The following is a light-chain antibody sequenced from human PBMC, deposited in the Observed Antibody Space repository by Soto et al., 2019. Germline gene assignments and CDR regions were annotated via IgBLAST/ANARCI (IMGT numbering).Light chain of an antibody. CDR3: QHYNSYSEA. V-gene: IGKV1-5*03. CDR1: QTISSW. CDR2: KAS. Sequence: DIQLTQSPSFLSGSVGDRVTLTCRASQTISSWLAWYQQTKGKAPKILIYKASTLKSGVPSRFRGSGSGTEFTLPISRLQPDDFETYYCQHYNSYSEAFGQGTKVDIK. J-gene: IGKJ1*01.